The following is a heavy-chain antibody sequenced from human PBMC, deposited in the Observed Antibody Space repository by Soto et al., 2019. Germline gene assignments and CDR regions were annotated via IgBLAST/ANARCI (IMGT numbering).Heavy chain of an antibody. Sequence: PSETLSLTCAVSGGSISSYYCSWVRQPPGKGLEWIGYIYYSGSTNYNPSLKSRVTISVDTSKNQFSLKLSSVTAADTAVYYCARVRISSSWYFYYFDYWGQGTLVTVSS. CDR2: IYYSGST. V-gene: IGHV4-59*01. CDR1: GGSISSYY. D-gene: IGHD6-13*01. J-gene: IGHJ4*02. CDR3: ARVRISSSWYFYYFDY.